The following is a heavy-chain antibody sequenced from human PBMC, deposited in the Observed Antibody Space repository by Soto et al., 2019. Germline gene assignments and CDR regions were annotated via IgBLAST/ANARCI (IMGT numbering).Heavy chain of an antibody. CDR3: VRDGHCITTSCYGNWFDH. Sequence: EVQLVESGGGLVQPGGSRSLSCAASGFTFSTYWMHWIRQVPGKGLEGVSRINSDASHTYYAESVKGRCTISRDNAKNTRQLEMTSLIDEDTDGYYCVRDGHCITTSCYGNWFDHWGQGTLVTVSS. J-gene: IGHJ5*02. D-gene: IGHD2-2*01. CDR1: GFTFSTYW. V-gene: IGHV3-74*01. CDR2: INSDASHT.